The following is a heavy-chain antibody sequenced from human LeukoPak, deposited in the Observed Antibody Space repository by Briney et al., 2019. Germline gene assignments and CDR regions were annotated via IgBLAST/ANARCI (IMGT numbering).Heavy chain of an antibody. CDR3: ASIAVAGLSSR. Sequence: GGSLRLSCAASGFTFSSYAMHWVRQAPGKGLEWVAVISYDGSNKYYADSVKGRFTISRDNSKNTLYLQMNNLRAEDTAVYYCASIAVAGLSSRWGQGTLVTVSS. CDR1: GFTFSSYA. D-gene: IGHD6-19*01. CDR2: ISYDGSNK. J-gene: IGHJ4*02. V-gene: IGHV3-30-3*01.